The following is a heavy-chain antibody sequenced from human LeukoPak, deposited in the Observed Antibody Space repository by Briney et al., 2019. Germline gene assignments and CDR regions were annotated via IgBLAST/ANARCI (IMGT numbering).Heavy chain of an antibody. Sequence: ASAKVSCKVSGYTFTDYYMHWVQQAPGKGLEWMGLVDPEDGETIYAEKFQGRVTITADTSTDTAYMELSSLRSEDTAVYYCATVPSSVANDYWGQGTLVTVSS. D-gene: IGHD5-12*01. V-gene: IGHV1-69-2*01. CDR3: ATVPSSVANDY. CDR1: GYTFTDYY. CDR2: VDPEDGET. J-gene: IGHJ4*02.